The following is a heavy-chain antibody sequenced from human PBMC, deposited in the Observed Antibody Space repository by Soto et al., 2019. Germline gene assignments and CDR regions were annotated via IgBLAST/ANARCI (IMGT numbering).Heavy chain of an antibody. V-gene: IGHV1-69*08. CDR3: ARDGAVNNGAIRLAY. CDR1: GGSFNSYT. J-gene: IGHJ4*02. Sequence: HVLLVQSGAEVTNLGSSVKVSCKPSGGSFNSYTFNWGRQAHGPGLEWLGSTIPFANIANYVAAFQDGVTISADKSATTVYLELRSLTSEDTAVYYCARDGAVNNGAIRLAYWGQGTLVTVSS. D-gene: IGHD1-26*01. CDR2: TIPFANIA.